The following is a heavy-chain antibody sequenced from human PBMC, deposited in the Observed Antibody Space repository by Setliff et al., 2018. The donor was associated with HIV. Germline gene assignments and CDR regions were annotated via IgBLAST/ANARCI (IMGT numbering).Heavy chain of an antibody. CDR3: AREKETCSGGDCWKNAFDV. V-gene: IGHV1-18*01. CDR2: ISAYNGKT. CDR1: GFIFTKYG. Sequence: ASVKVSCKASGFIFTKYGITWVRQAPGQGLEWMGWISAYNGKTDYAQKFQDSLTMTTDTSTRTVYMELRGLRSDDTAVYYCAREKETCSGGDCWKNAFDVWGQGTMVTVSS. D-gene: IGHD2-21*02. J-gene: IGHJ3*01.